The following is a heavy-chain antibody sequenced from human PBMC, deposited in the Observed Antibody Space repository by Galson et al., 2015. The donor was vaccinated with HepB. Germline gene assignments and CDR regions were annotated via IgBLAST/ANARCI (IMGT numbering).Heavy chain of an antibody. CDR3: TTAHVTAMARRPSRSAFDI. D-gene: IGHD5-18*01. Sequence: SLRLSCAASGFTFSNAWMSWVRQAPGKGLEWVGRIKSKADGGTTDYAAPVKGRFTISRDDSKNTLYLQMNSLKTEDTAVYYCTTAHVTAMARRPSRSAFDIWGQGTMVTVSS. V-gene: IGHV3-15*01. CDR1: GFTFSNAW. CDR2: IKSKADGGTT. J-gene: IGHJ3*02.